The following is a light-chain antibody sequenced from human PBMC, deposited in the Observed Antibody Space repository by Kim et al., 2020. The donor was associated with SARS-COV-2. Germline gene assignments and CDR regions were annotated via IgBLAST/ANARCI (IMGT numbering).Light chain of an antibody. CDR3: QQYGSSPPVT. CDR1: QSGSSSY. Sequence: PGERATLSCRASQSGSSSYLAWYQQKPGQAPRLLIYGASSRATGIPDRFSGSGSGTDFTLTISRLEPEDFAVYYCQQYGSSPPVTFGQGTKLEI. V-gene: IGKV3-20*01. J-gene: IGKJ2*01. CDR2: GAS.